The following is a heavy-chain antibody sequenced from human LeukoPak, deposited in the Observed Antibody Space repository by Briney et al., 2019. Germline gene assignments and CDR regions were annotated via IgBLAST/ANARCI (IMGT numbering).Heavy chain of an antibody. V-gene: IGHV3-21*05. CDR1: GFMFSSYN. CDR2: ISSSSSRI. CDR3: ARDEGVSFDY. Sequence: PGGSLRLSCAASGFMFSSYNMNWVRQAPGKGLEWLSYISSSSSRIYYADSVKGRFTISRDNAKNSLYLQMNSLRAEDTAVYYCARDEGVSFDYWGQGTLVTVSS. J-gene: IGHJ4*02.